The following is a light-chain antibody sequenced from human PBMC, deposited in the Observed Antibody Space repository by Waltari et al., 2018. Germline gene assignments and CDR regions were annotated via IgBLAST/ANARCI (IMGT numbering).Light chain of an antibody. J-gene: IGKJ4*01. CDR3: LKTSCWPPVLT. CDR1: QSINSH. Sequence: EIVLTQSPATLSLSPGERATLACRASQSINSHLAWYQQNPGQAPRLLIYDASSRATGIPARFSGSGSGTDFTLTIISLEPEDFAVYYCLKTSCWPPVLTFGGGTRVEIK. V-gene: IGKV3-11*01. CDR2: DAS.